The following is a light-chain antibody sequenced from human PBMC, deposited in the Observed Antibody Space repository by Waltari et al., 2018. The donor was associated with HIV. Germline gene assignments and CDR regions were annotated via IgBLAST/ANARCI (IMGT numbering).Light chain of an antibody. J-gene: IGLJ1*01. CDR1: SSNIGGNP. CDR2: NND. CDR3: AAWDDRLNGYV. Sequence: QSVLTQPPSASATPGQRVTISCSGSSSNIGGNPVNWYQQLPGAAPSLLIYNNDQLPSGVPDRFSGSKSGTSASLAISGLRSEDEADYYCAAWDDRLNGYVFGTGAKVTVL. V-gene: IGLV1-44*01.